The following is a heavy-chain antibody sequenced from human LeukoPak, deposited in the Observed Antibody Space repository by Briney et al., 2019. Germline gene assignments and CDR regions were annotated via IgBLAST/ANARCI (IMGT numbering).Heavy chain of an antibody. J-gene: IGHJ4*02. CDR3: VRSRFTTSSFDY. V-gene: IGHV3-74*01. CDR2: INSDGGGA. Sequence: PGGSLRLSCAASGITFGNNWMHWVRQGPGKGLVWISRINSDGGGAIYADSVKGRFTVSRDNAKNTLYLQMNSLRAEDTAMYYCVRSRFTTSSFDYWGQGTLVTVSS. D-gene: IGHD2-2*01. CDR1: GITFGNNW.